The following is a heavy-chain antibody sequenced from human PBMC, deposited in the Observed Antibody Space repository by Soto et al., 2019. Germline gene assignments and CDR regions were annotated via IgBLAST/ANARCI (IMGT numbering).Heavy chain of an antibody. J-gene: IGHJ4*02. Sequence: EVQLLESGGGLGQPGGSLRLSCATSGFTFKNYPLAWVRQSAGKGLQWVSSISSTTNYIYYGDSMKGRFTISRDNAKNSLYLEMNSLRAEDTAVYYCARESEDLTSNFDYWGQGTLVTVSS. CDR1: GFTFKNYP. V-gene: IGHV3-21*02. CDR2: ISSTTNYI. CDR3: ARESEDLTSNFDY.